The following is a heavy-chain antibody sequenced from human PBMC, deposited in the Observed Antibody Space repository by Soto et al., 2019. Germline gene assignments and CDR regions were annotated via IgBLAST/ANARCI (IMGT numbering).Heavy chain of an antibody. Sequence: SETLSLTGTVSGGSVSSGGYYWSWIRQHPGTGLEWIGYIYYSGTTYFNPSLKSRASISLDTSKNEFSLKLTSVTAADTAVYYCARRALPQCINGVCYKDGFWDYWGQGALVTVSS. D-gene: IGHD2-8*01. CDR1: GGSVSSGGYY. J-gene: IGHJ4*02. V-gene: IGHV4-31*03. CDR3: ARRALPQCINGVCYKDGFWDY. CDR2: IYYSGTT.